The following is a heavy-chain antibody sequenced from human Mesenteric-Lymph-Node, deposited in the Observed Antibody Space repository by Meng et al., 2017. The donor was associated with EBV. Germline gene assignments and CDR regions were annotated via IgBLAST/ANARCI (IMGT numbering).Heavy chain of an antibody. CDR3: ATTSSKSGVTGY. Sequence: QFQLVEAGAEGKKPGASVKVSCKASGYTFTSYDMHWVRQAPGQRLEWMGWINVGKGNTKYSQNFQGRVSITRDTSASTAYMELSSLRSEDTAVYYCATTSSKSGVTGYWGQGTLVTVSS. V-gene: IGHV1-3*01. J-gene: IGHJ4*02. CDR1: GYTFTSYD. D-gene: IGHD3-10*01. CDR2: INVGKGNT.